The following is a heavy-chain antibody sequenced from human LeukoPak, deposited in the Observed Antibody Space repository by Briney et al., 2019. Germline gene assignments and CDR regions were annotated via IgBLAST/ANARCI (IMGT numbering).Heavy chain of an antibody. CDR3: ATRPGGSTWHGAFDF. J-gene: IGHJ4*02. CDR2: IYDSETT. V-gene: IGHV4-59*11. CDR1: GVSMRNHY. D-gene: IGHD6-13*01. Sequence: SETLSLTCTVSGVSMRNHYWSWIRQPPGKGLEWIGYIYDSETTNYNPSLKSRVTMSLDTSKNQFSLKLSSVTAADTALYYCATRPGGSTWHGAFDFWSRGTLVTVSS.